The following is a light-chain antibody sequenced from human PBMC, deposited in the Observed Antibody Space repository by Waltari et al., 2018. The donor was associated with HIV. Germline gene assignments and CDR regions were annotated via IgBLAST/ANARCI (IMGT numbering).Light chain of an antibody. CDR2: EVG. Sequence: ARAQPPSVSGSPGQSVTIPCDDIDNNVVSWYQQHPGQVPKAILFEVGRRAPGISSRFSGCRSGHNAYLKISGLQAEDEADYYCCTYVGYGSMFVFGTGTTVTVL. V-gene: IGLV2-23*02. J-gene: IGLJ1*01. CDR3: CTYVGYGSMFV. CDR1: IDNNV.